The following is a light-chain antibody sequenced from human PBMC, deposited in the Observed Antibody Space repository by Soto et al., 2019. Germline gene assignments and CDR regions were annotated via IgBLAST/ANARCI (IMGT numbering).Light chain of an antibody. V-gene: IGLV2-14*01. Sequence: QSALTQPGAVSGSPGQSITIACTGTSSDVGGFHYVSWYQQYPGKAPKLILYEVSNRPSGVSPRFSGSKSGNTASLSISELQPEDEADYYCSSYRTIDTQLFGTGTKLTVL. CDR1: SSDVGGFHY. CDR3: SSYRTIDTQL. CDR2: EVS. J-gene: IGLJ1*01.